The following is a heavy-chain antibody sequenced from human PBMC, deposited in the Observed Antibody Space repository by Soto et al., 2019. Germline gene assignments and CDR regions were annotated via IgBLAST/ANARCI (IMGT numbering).Heavy chain of an antibody. Sequence: GGSLRLSCAASGFTFSSYAMHWVRQAPGKGLEWVAVISYDGSNKYYADSVKGRFTISRDNSKNTLYLQMNSLRAEDTAVYYCAREGITVAGNGYNRFDTWGQGTVVGVSS. CDR1: GFTFSSYA. CDR3: AREGITVAGNGYNRFDT. J-gene: IGHJ5*02. V-gene: IGHV3-30-3*01. D-gene: IGHD6-19*01. CDR2: ISYDGSNK.